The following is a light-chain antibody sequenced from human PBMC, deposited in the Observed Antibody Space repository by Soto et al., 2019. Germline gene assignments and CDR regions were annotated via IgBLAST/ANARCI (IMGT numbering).Light chain of an antibody. CDR2: GAS. J-gene: IGKJ1*01. Sequence: EIVLTQSPGTLSLSPGERATLSWRASQSVSSSFLAWYQHKPGQAPRLIIYGASSRATGIPDRFSGSGSGADFTLTISRLEPEDFAVYYCQHYGSSLWGFGPGTKVDIK. V-gene: IGKV3-20*01. CDR1: QSVSSSF. CDR3: QHYGSSLWG.